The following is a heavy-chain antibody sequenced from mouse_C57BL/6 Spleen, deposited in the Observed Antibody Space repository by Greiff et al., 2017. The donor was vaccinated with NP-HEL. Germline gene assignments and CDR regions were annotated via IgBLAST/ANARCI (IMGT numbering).Heavy chain of an antibody. J-gene: IGHJ3*01. CDR1: GYSFTGYF. V-gene: IGHV1-20*01. CDR3: ARSRYYGSSYGFAY. Sequence: EVQLQQSGPELVKPGDSVKISCKASGYSFTGYFMNWVMQSHGKSLEWIGRINPYNGDTFYNQKFKGKATLTVDKSSSTAHMELRSLTSEDSAVYYCARSRYYGSSYGFAYWGQGTLVTVSA. CDR2: INPYNGDT. D-gene: IGHD1-1*01.